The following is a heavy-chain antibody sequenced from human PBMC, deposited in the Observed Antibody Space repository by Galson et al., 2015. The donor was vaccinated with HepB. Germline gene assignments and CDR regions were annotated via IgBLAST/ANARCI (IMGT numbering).Heavy chain of an antibody. CDR2: TNRDGSVT. V-gene: IGHV3-74*01. D-gene: IGHD6-19*01. J-gene: IGHJ4*02. Sequence: SLRLSCAASGFTFSSYFMDWVRQAPGKGLVWVSDTNRDGSVTRYADSVKGRFTISRDSAKNMLYLQMNSLRVDDAAIYYCARGGVVGGTDYWGQGTLVTVSS. CDR1: GFTFSSYF. CDR3: ARGGVVGGTDY.